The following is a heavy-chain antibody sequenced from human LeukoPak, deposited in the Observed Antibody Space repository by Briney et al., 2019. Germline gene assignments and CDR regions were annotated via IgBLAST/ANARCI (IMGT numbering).Heavy chain of an antibody. V-gene: IGHV4-39*01. D-gene: IGHD1-1*01. CDR3: ARQLEYYYYMDV. Sequence: ASETLSLTCTVSGGSISSSSYYWGWIRQPPGKGLEWIGSIYYSGSTYYNPSLKSRVTISVDTSKNQFSLKLSSVTAADTAVYYCARQLEYYYYMDVWGKGTTVTVSS. CDR2: IYYSGST. CDR1: GGSISSSSYY. J-gene: IGHJ6*03.